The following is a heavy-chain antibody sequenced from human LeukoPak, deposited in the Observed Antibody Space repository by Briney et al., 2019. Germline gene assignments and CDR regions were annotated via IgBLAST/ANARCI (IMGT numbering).Heavy chain of an antibody. CDR2: ISWNSGSI. CDR3: AKERRDCGGDCYDAFDI. Sequence: PGGSLRLSCAASGFTFDDYAMHWVRQAPGKGLEWVSGISWNSGSIGYADSVKGRFTISRDNAKNSLYLQMNSLRAEDTALYYCAKERRDCGGDCYDAFDIWGQGTMVTVSS. D-gene: IGHD2-21*02. J-gene: IGHJ3*02. CDR1: GFTFDDYA. V-gene: IGHV3-9*01.